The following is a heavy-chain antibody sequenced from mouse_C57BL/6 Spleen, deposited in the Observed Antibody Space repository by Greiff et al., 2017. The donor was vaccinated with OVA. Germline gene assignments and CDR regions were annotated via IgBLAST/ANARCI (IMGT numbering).Heavy chain of an antibody. CDR2: IYPEGGGT. D-gene: IGHD1-1*01. V-gene: IGHV14-2*01. CDR3: ARGYGSSFAY. J-gene: IGHJ3*01. CDR1: GFNIKDYC. Sequence: EVQLQQSGAELVKPGASVKLSCKASGFNIKDYCMPWVKQRPEQGLEWIGRIYPEGGGTKYAQKFQGKATITADTSANTAYMQLSSLTSEDTAVYYCARGYGSSFAYWGQGTLVTVSA.